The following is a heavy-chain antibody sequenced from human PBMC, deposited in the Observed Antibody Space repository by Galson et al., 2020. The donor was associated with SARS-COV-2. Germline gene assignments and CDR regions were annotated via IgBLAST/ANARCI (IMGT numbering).Heavy chain of an antibody. CDR1: GYTFTDSY. CDR2: INPNSGVT. V-gene: IGHV1-2*02. J-gene: IGHJ4*02. Sequence: ASVKVSCTASGYTFTDSYMHWVRQVPGQGLEWVGWINPNSGVTTYAQKFQGRVTMTRDTSVSTAYMELSSLRSADTAVYYCARDRETSGWEFDYWGQGTLVTVSS. D-gene: IGHD1-26*01. CDR3: ARDRETSGWEFDY.